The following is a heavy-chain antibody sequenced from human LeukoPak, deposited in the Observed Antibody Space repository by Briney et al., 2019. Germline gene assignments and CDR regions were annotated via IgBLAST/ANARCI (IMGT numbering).Heavy chain of an antibody. CDR2: INHSGST. D-gene: IGHD3-22*01. Sequence: SETLSLTCAVYGGSFSGYYWSWIRQPPGKGLEWIGEINHSGSTNYNPSLKSRVTISVDTSKNQFSLKLSSVTAADTAVYYCARGRRSNNHYYHRHYFDYWGQGTLVTVSS. CDR3: ARGRRSNNHYYHRHYFDY. J-gene: IGHJ4*02. V-gene: IGHV4-34*01. CDR1: GGSFSGYY.